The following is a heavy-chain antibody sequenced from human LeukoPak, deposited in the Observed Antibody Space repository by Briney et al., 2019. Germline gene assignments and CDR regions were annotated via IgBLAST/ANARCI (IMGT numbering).Heavy chain of an antibody. CDR1: GGSISSSRYY. Sequence: SETLSLTCTVSGGSISSSRYYWGWIRQPPGKGLEWIGNIYYSGSTYYNPSLKSRVTISVGTSKNQFSLKLSSVTAADTAVYYCARLLFGELTLDYWGQGTLVTVSS. D-gene: IGHD3-10*02. V-gene: IGHV4-39*01. CDR2: IYYSGST. J-gene: IGHJ4*02. CDR3: ARLLFGELTLDY.